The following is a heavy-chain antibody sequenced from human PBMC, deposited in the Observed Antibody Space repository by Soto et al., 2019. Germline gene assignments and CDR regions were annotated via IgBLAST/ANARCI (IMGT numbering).Heavy chain of an antibody. J-gene: IGHJ4*02. CDR1: GFTFSTYW. CDR3: ATAISSPFSNFDS. Sequence: EVQLVQSGGDLVQPGGSLRLSCVASGFTFSTYWMTWVRQAPGMGLEWVAGIKEDASEEVYVDSVKCRFSISRDHARNSLYLQLNSLRAEDTAVYYGATAISSPFSNFDSWGQGSLVTVSS. CDR2: IKEDASEE. D-gene: IGHD2-2*01. V-gene: IGHV3-7*01.